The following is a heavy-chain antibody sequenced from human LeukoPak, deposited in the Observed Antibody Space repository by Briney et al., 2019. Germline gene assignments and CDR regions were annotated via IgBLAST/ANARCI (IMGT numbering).Heavy chain of an antibody. V-gene: IGHV3-21*01. Sequence: GGSLRLSCAASGFTFSTYSLTWVRQAPGKGLEWVSSISTSSSYIYYTDSVKGRFTISRDNAKKSLYLQMNSLRAEDTAVYYCARENMAGGIDYWGQGTLVTVSS. CDR1: GFTFSTYS. CDR2: ISTSSSYI. J-gene: IGHJ4*02. CDR3: ARENMAGGIDY. D-gene: IGHD2/OR15-2a*01.